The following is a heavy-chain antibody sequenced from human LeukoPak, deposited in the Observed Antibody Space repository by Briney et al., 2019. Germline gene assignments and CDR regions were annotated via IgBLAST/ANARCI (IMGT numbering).Heavy chain of an antibody. CDR2: TYYSGST. D-gene: IGHD2-8*01. V-gene: IGHV4-30-4*01. Sequence: PSETLSLTCAVSGGSFSSGDYNWSWIRQPPGKGLEWIGYTYYSGSTYYNPSLKSRLTLSLDSSKNQLSLKLTSVTAADTAVYYCARGFCANGVCNDAFDIWGQGTRVTVSS. CDR1: GGSFSSGDYN. CDR3: ARGFCANGVCNDAFDI. J-gene: IGHJ3*02.